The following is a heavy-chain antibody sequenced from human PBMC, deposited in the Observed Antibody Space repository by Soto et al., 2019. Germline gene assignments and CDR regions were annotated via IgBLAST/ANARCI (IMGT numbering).Heavy chain of an antibody. Sequence: SETLSLTCVVSGGSMYSSNWWSWVRQPPGKGLEWIGQIFHSGTTYYNLSLKSRVTISLDKSENQFSLKLSSLTAADTAVYYCASIGTTVTSFDSWGQGTLVTVSS. CDR3: ASIGTTVTSFDS. D-gene: IGHD4-4*01. CDR1: GGSMYSSNW. V-gene: IGHV4-4*02. CDR2: IFHSGTT. J-gene: IGHJ4*02.